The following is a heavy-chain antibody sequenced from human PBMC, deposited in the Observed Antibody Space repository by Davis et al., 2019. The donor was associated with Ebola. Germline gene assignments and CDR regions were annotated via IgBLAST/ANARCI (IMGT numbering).Heavy chain of an antibody. CDR3: ARSDIVATITLDY. D-gene: IGHD5-12*01. Sequence: SETLSLTCTVSGGSVSSGSYYWSWIRQPPGKGLEWIGYIYYSGSTNYNPSLKSRVTISVDTSKNQFSLKLSSVTAADTAVYYCARSDIVATITLDYWGQGTLVTVSS. CDR1: GGSVSSGSYY. CDR2: IYYSGST. V-gene: IGHV4-61*01. J-gene: IGHJ4*02.